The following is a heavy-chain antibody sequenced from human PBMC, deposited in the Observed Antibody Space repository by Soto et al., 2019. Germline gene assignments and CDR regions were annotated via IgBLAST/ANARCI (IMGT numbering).Heavy chain of an antibody. Sequence: LETSETLSLTCAVYGGSFSGYYWSWIRQPPGKGLEWIGEINHSGSTNYNPSLKSRVTISVDTSKNQFSLLLSSVTAADTAVYYCARGLRGYSGYAGPNYWGQGTLVTVSS. CDR2: INHSGST. CDR1: GGSFSGYY. V-gene: IGHV4-34*01. CDR3: ARGLRGYSGYAGPNY. D-gene: IGHD5-12*01. J-gene: IGHJ4*02.